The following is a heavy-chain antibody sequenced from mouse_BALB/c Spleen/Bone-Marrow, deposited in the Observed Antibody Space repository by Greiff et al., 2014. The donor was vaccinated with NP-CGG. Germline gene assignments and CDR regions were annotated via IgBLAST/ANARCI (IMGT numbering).Heavy chain of an antibody. Sequence: VQVVESGAELVKPGASMKLSCKASGYTFTSYYMFWVKQRPGQGLEWIGGINPSNGANNFNEKFKSKATLTVDKSSSTAYMQLSSLTSEDSAVYYCSRGGNFDVMDYWGQGTSVTVSP. J-gene: IGHJ4*01. V-gene: IGHV1S81*02. CDR2: INPSNGAN. D-gene: IGHD2-1*01. CDR1: GYTFTSYY. CDR3: SRGGNFDVMDY.